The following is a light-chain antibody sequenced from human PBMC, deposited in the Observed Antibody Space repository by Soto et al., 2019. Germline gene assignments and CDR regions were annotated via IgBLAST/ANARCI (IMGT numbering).Light chain of an antibody. Sequence: DIVMTQSPDSLAVSLGERATINCKSSQTILNSSNNKNYLAWYQQKPGQPPKLLIYWASTRESGVPDRFSGSGSGTVFTLTISSLQAEDVAVYYCQEYYSTPYTFGRGTKLEIK. CDR1: QTILNSSNNKNY. V-gene: IGKV4-1*01. CDR3: QEYYSTPYT. J-gene: IGKJ2*01. CDR2: WAS.